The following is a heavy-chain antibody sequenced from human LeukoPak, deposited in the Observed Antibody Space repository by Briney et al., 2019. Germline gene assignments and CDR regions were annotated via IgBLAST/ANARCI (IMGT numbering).Heavy chain of an antibody. CDR1: GFTFSSYS. J-gene: IGHJ5*02. CDR3: AKTAGMRNWFDP. Sequence: GGSLRLSCAASGFTFSSYSMNWVRQAPGKGLEWVSTISGSAGSTYYADSVKGRFTISRDNSRNTLYLQMNSLRAEDTAVYYCAKTAGMRNWFDPWGQGTLVTVSS. CDR2: ISGSAGST. V-gene: IGHV3-23*01.